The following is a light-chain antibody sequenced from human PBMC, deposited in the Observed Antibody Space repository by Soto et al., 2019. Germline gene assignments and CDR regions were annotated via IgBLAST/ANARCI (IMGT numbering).Light chain of an antibody. CDR3: CSYTNSGTRV. CDR2: EAT. V-gene: IGLV2-23*01. Sequence: QSALTQPACVSGSPGQSITISCAGTNSDVGNSNVVSWYQQHPGEAPTLIIYEATKRPSGISNRFSGSKSGNTASLTISGLRAEDEDDYHCCSYTNSGTRVFGGGTKVTVL. J-gene: IGLJ2*01. CDR1: NSDVGNSNV.